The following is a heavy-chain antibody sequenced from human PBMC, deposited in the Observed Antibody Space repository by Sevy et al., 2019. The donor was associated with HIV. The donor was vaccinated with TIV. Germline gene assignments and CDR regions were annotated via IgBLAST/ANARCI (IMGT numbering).Heavy chain of an antibody. CDR3: ARLYYYDSSGYFDY. V-gene: IGHV4-34*01. CDR2: INHSGST. D-gene: IGHD3-22*01. CDR1: GGSFSGYY. Sequence: SETLSLTCAVYGGSFSGYYWSWIRQPPGKGLEWNGEINHSGSTNYNPSLKSRVTISVATSKNQFSLKLSSVTAADTAVYYCARLYYYDSSGYFDYWGQGTLVTVSS. J-gene: IGHJ4*02.